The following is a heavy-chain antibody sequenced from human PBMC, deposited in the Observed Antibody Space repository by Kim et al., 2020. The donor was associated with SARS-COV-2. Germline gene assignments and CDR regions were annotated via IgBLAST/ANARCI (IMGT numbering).Heavy chain of an antibody. V-gene: IGHV5-51*01. Sequence: GESLKISCKGSGYSFTSYWIGWVRQMPGKGLEWMGIIYPGDSDTRYSPSFQGQVTISADKSISTAYLQWSSLKASDTAMYYCARLGENVGATTGDDAFDIWGQGTMVTVSS. CDR1: GYSFTSYW. CDR3: ARLGENVGATTGDDAFDI. J-gene: IGHJ3*02. D-gene: IGHD1-26*01. CDR2: IYPGDSDT.